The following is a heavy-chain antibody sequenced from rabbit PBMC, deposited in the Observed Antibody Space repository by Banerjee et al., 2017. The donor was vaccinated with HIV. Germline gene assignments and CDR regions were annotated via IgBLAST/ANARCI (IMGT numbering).Heavy chain of an antibody. CDR2: IEAGSSGST. D-gene: IGHD4-1*01. V-gene: IGHV1S40*01. CDR3: VRDEVVAGVFGYFNL. Sequence: QSLEESGGDLVKPGASLTLTCTASGFSFSSSYWMCWVRQAPGKGLEWIACIEAGSSGSTYYASWVNGRFTISSHNAQNTLYLQLNSLTAADTATYFCVRDEVVAGVFGYFNLWGPGTLVTVS. CDR1: GFSFSSSYW. J-gene: IGHJ4*01.